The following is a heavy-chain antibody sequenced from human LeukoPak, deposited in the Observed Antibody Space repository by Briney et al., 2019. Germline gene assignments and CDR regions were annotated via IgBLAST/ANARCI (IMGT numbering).Heavy chain of an antibody. D-gene: IGHD6-13*01. V-gene: IGHV1-8*01. J-gene: IGHJ4*02. CDR3: ARDDAGAAASFDY. CDR2: MNPNSGNT. CDR1: GYTFTRYD. Sequence: ASVKVSCKASGYTFTRYDINWVRQATGQGLEWMGWMNPNSGNTGYAQKFQGRVTMTRNTSISTAYMELSSLRSEDTAVYYCARDDAGAAASFDYWGQGTLVSVSS.